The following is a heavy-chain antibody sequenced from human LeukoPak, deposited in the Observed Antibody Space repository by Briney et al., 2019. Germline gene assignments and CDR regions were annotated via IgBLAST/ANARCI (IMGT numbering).Heavy chain of an antibody. Sequence: GGSLRLSCSASGFTFSDYAMHWVRQAPGKGLEWVAVISYDGSNKYYADSVKGRFTISRDNSKNTLYLQMNSLRAEDTAVYYCAKRGYYYDSSGYYSRTYFDYWGQGTLVIVSS. CDR2: ISYDGSNK. D-gene: IGHD3-22*01. V-gene: IGHV3-30*04. J-gene: IGHJ4*02. CDR1: GFTFSDYA. CDR3: AKRGYYYDSSGYYSRTYFDY.